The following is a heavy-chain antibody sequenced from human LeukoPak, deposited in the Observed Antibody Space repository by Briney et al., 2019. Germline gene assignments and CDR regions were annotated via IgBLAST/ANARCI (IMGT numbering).Heavy chain of an antibody. V-gene: IGHV4-38-2*02. D-gene: IGHD4-17*01. J-gene: IGHJ4*02. CDR3: ARRRDDYGDYEYDY. CDR2: IYHSGST. CDR1: GYSISSGYY. Sequence: SETLSLTCTVSGYSISSGYYWGWIRQPPGKGLEWIGSIYHSGSTYYNPSLKSRVTISVDTSKNQFPLKLSSVTAADTAVYYCARRRDDYGDYEYDYWGQGTLVTVSS.